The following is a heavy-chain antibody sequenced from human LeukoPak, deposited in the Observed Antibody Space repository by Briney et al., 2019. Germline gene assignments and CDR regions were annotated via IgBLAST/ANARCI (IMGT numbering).Heavy chain of an antibody. J-gene: IGHJ3*02. D-gene: IGHD3-9*01. CDR3: ARDPYYDILTGTVGSAFDI. Sequence: SETLSLTCTVSGGSISSYYWSWIRQPPGKGLEWIGYIYYSGSTNYNPSLKSRVTISVDTSKNQFSLKLSSVTAADTAVYYCARDPYYDILTGTVGSAFDIWGQGTMVTVPS. CDR2: IYYSGST. CDR1: GGSISSYY. V-gene: IGHV4-59*01.